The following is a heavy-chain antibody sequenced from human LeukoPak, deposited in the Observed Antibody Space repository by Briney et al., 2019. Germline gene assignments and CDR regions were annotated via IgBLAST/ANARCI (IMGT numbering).Heavy chain of an antibody. J-gene: IGHJ6*03. Sequence: TSQTLSLTCTVSGGSISSGGYYWSWIRQHPGKGLEWIGYIYYSGSSYYNPSLKSRVTISVGTSKNQFFLKMGSVTASATSVYYCATRTTMVRGEVQYYYYIDICGNGTTFTVSS. V-gene: IGHV4-31*03. CDR1: GGSISSGGYY. CDR3: ATRTTMVRGEVQYYYYIDI. CDR2: IYYSGSS. D-gene: IGHD3-10*01.